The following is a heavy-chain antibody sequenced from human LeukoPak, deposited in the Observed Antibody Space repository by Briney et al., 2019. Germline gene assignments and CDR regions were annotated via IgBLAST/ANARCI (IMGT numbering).Heavy chain of an antibody. CDR1: GFTFSSYG. V-gene: IGHV3-30*18. J-gene: IGHJ3*02. CDR3: AKRRGYSSGFRDAFDI. D-gene: IGHD6-19*01. CDR2: ISYDGSNK. Sequence: PGGSLRLSCAASGFTFSSYGMHWVRQAPGKGLEWVAVISYDGSNKYYADSVKGRFTISRDNSKNTLYLQMNSLRAEDTAVYYCAKRRGYSSGFRDAFDIWGQGTMVTVSS.